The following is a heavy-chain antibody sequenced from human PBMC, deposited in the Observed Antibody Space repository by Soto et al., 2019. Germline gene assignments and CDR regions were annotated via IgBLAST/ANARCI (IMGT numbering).Heavy chain of an antibody. J-gene: IGHJ6*02. Sequence: GGSLRLSCVGSGFTFSAYRMYWVRQAPGKGLQWVSYISTRSSMIHYADSVRGRFTISRDDAKNSLYLQMTSLRAEDTALYYCAREYQYGMDVWGQGTAVTV. CDR1: GFTFSAYR. V-gene: IGHV3-48*01. D-gene: IGHD2-2*01. CDR2: ISTRSSMI. CDR3: AREYQYGMDV.